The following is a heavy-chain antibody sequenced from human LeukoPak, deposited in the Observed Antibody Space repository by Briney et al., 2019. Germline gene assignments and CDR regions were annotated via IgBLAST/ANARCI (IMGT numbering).Heavy chain of an antibody. CDR3: TKGLSNIYSPMDY. CDR1: GFTFSSYA. J-gene: IGHJ4*02. CDR2: ISAGGDST. V-gene: IGHV3-23*01. Sequence: GGSLRLSCAASGFTFSSYAMTWVRQAPGKGLEWVSVISAGGDSTYYADSVKGRFVISRDNSKNTLYLQMSSLRAKDTAVYYCTKGLSNIYSPMDYWGQGTRVTVSS. D-gene: IGHD2-21*01.